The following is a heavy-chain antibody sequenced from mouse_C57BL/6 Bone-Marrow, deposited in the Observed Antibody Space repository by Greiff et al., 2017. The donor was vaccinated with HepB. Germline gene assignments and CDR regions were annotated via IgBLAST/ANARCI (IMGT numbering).Heavy chain of an antibody. V-gene: IGHV5-9*01. J-gene: IGHJ2*01. D-gene: IGHD4-1*01. CDR1: GFTFSSYT. CDR3: ARRTGTPFDY. CDR2: ISGGGGNT. Sequence: EVQVVESGGGLVKPGGSLKLSCAASGFTFSSYTMSWVRQTPEKRLEWVATISGGGGNTYYPDSVKGRFTISRDNAKNTLYLQMSSLRSEDTALYYCARRTGTPFDYWGQGTTLTVSS.